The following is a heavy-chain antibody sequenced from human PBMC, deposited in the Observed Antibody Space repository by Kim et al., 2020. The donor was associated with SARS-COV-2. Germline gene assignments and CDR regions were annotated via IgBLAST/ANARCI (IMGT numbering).Heavy chain of an antibody. J-gene: IGHJ6*02. Sequence: GGSLRLSCAASGFTFSDYYMSWIRQAPGKGLEWVSYISSSGSTIYYADSVKGRFTISRDNAKNSLYLQMNSLRAEDTAVYYCARGQAAAGSHYYYYYGMDVWGQGTTVTVSS. CDR3: ARGQAAAGSHYYYYYGMDV. D-gene: IGHD6-13*01. V-gene: IGHV3-11*01. CDR2: ISSSGSTI. CDR1: GFTFSDYY.